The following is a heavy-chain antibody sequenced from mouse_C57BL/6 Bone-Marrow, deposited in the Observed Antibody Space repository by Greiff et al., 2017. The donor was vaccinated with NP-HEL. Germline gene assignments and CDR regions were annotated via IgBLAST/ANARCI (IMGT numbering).Heavy chain of an antibody. V-gene: IGHV7-3*01. Sequence: EVMLVESGGGLVQPGGSLSLSCAASGFTFTDYYMSWVRQPPGKALEWLGFIRNKANGYTTEYSASVKGRFTISRDNSQSILYLQMNALRAEDSATYYCARYTVPHFDYWGQGTTLTVSS. CDR3: ARYTVPHFDY. D-gene: IGHD1-1*01. CDR2: IRNKANGYTT. CDR1: GFTFTDYY. J-gene: IGHJ2*01.